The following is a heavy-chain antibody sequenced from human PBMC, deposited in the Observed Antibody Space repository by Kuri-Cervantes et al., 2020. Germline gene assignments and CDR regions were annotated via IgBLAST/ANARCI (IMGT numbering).Heavy chain of an antibody. D-gene: IGHD6-19*01. CDR1: GYTFTSYY. J-gene: IGHJ4*02. CDR2: INPSGGST. Sequence: ASVKVSCKASGYTFTSYYMHWVRQAPGQGLEWMGIINPSGGSTSYAQKFQGRVTMTRDTSTSTVYMELSSLRSEDTAVYYCAREGIAVAGHGGYDYWDQGTLVTVSS. V-gene: IGHV1-46*01. CDR3: AREGIAVAGHGGYDY.